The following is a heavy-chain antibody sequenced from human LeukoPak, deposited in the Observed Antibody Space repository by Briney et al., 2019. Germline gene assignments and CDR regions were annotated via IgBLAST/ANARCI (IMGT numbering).Heavy chain of an antibody. Sequence: SETLSLTCTVSGGSISNYYWSWIRRPPGKGLEWIGYIYYGGSTLYNPYLTSRVTISVDTSKNQFSLKLSSVTDADTAVYHCARGRGWDAFDVWGQGTMVTVSS. V-gene: IGHV4-59*01. D-gene: IGHD2-15*01. CDR3: ARGRGWDAFDV. J-gene: IGHJ3*01. CDR2: IYYGGST. CDR1: GGSISNYY.